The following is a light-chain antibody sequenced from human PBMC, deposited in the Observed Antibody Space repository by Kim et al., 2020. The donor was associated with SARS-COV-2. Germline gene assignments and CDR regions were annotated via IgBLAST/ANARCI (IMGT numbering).Light chain of an antibody. CDR1: VLAKKY. CDR3: YSAADNNLGV. J-gene: IGLJ3*02. V-gene: IGLV3-27*01. CDR2: KDS. Sequence: VSPGQTARITCSGDVLAKKYARWYQQKPGQAPVLVIYKDSERPSGISERFSGSSSGTTVTLTISGAQVEDEADYYCYSAADNNLGVFGGGTQLTVL.